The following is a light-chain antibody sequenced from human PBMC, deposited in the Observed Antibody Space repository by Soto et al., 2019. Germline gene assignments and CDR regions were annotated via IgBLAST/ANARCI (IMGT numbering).Light chain of an antibody. CDR2: EVT. CDR3: SSYVGSNNLE. J-gene: IGLJ3*02. CDR1: TIGLVGYNY. Sequence: QSVLTQPPSASGSPGQSVTISCTGATIGLVGYNYVSWYQQRPGNAPKLIIYEVTKRPSGVPDRFSGSKSGDTASLTVSGLQAADEADYYCSSYVGSNNLEFGGGTKLTVL. V-gene: IGLV2-8*01.